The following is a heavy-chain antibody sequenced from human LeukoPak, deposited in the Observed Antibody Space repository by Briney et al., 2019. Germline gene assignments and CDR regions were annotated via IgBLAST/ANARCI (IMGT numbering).Heavy chain of an antibody. Sequence: PSETLSLTCAVYGGSFSGYYWSWIRQPPGKGLEWIGSIYYSGSTYYNPSLKSRVTVSVDTSKNQFSLKLSSVTAADTAVYYCARHTSLLNWFDPWGQGTLVTVSS. D-gene: IGHD2-21*01. CDR3: ARHTSLLNWFDP. J-gene: IGHJ5*02. CDR1: GGSFSGYY. V-gene: IGHV4-34*01. CDR2: IYYSGST.